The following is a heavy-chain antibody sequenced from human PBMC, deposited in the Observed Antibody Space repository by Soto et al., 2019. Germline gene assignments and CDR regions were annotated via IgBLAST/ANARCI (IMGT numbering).Heavy chain of an antibody. CDR1: GYTFTSYG. Sequence: GASVKVSCKASGYTFTSYGISWVRQAPGQGLEWMGGIIPIFGTANYAQKFQGRVTITADESKNTLYLQMNSLRAEDTAVYYCARGLVEMSHGMDVWGQGTTVTVSS. CDR2: IIPIFGTA. V-gene: IGHV1-69*13. CDR3: ARGLVEMSHGMDV. D-gene: IGHD6-6*01. J-gene: IGHJ6*02.